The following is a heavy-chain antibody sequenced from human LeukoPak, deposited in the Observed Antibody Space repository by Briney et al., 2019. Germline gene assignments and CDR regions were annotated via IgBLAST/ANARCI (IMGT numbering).Heavy chain of an antibody. D-gene: IGHD5-24*01. CDR2: ISGSGGST. CDR1: GFTFSSYA. V-gene: IGHV3-23*01. CDR3: ARDQWRMATMRGDAFDI. Sequence: GGSLRLSCAASGFTFSSYAMSWVRQAPGKGLEWVSAISGSGGSTYYADSVKGRFTISRDNSKNTLYLQMNSLRAEDTAVYYCARDQWRMATMRGDAFDIWGQGTMVTVSS. J-gene: IGHJ3*02.